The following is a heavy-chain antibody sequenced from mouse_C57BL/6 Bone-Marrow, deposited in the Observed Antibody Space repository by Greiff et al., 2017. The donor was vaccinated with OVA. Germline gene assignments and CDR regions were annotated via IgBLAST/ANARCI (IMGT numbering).Heavy chain of an antibody. Sequence: VKLMESGAELVRPGASVTLSCKASGYTFTDYEMHWVKQTPVPGLAWIGAIDPETGGNAYNQKFKGKAILTADKSSSTAYMELRSLTSEDSAVYYCTRSWDPAWFAYWGQGTLVTVSA. CDR3: TRSWDPAWFAY. J-gene: IGHJ3*01. CDR1: GYTFTDYE. CDR2: IDPETGGN. D-gene: IGHD4-1*01. V-gene: IGHV1-15*01.